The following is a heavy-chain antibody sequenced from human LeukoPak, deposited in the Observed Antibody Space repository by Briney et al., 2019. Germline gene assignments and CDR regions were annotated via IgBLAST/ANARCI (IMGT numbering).Heavy chain of an antibody. Sequence: GGSLRLSCAASGFTFSSYALGWVRQAPGKGLEWVSSISVSGGSTYYADSVKGRFTISRGNSKSTLYLQMNSLRAGDTAVYYCARASQFGELDYWGQGTLVTVSS. V-gene: IGHV3-23*01. CDR1: GFTFSSYA. CDR3: ARASQFGELDY. CDR2: ISVSGGST. D-gene: IGHD3-10*01. J-gene: IGHJ4*02.